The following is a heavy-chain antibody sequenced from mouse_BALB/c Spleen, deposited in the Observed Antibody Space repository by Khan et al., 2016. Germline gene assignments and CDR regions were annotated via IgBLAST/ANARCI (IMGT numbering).Heavy chain of an antibody. V-gene: IGHV1-9*01. Sequence: QVQLKESGVELMKPGASVKISCKATGYTFSSYWIEWVKQRPGHGLEWIGEILPGSGSTNYNEKFKGKATFTADTSSNTAYMQLSSLTSEDSAVYYCARGYYGSSYDYYAMDYWGQGTSVTVSS. CDR2: ILPGSGST. CDR1: GYTFSSYW. D-gene: IGHD1-1*01. CDR3: ARGYYGSSYDYYAMDY. J-gene: IGHJ4*01.